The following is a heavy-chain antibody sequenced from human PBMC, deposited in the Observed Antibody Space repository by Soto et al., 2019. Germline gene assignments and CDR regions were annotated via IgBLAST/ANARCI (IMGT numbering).Heavy chain of an antibody. V-gene: IGHV1-18*01. CDR1: GYTFTNYG. Sequence: QVKVVQSGDEVKKPGASVKVSCKASGYTFTNYGFSWVRQAPGQGLEWMGWISGYNGNTKYAEKWQGRVTMTTDTTTSTAQMELRSLRSADTAVYYCAREGQAPYYYYGMDVWGQGTAVTVSS. CDR3: AREGQAPYYYYGMDV. CDR2: ISGYNGNT. J-gene: IGHJ6*02.